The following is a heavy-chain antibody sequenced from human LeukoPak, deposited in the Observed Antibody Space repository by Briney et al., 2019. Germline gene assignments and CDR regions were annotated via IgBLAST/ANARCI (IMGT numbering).Heavy chain of an antibody. CDR3: ARVIGYYGSGSYLWFDP. D-gene: IGHD3-10*01. CDR2: IYHSGRT. V-gene: IGHV4-4*02. CDR1: GGSISSSNW. J-gene: IGHJ5*02. Sequence: ASETLSLTCAVSGGSISSSNWWSWVRQPPGKGLEWIGEIYHSGRTNYNPSLKSRVTISVDKSKNQFSLKLSSVTAADTAVYYCARVIGYYGSGSYLWFDPWGQGTLVTVSS.